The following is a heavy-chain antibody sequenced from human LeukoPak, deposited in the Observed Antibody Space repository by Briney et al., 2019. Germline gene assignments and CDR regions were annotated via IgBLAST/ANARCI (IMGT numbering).Heavy chain of an antibody. Sequence: GGSLRLSCEASGFIFNNVWMSWVRQAPGKGLEWVGRIKSITDGGTTDYAAPVRGRFTISRDNAKNSLYLQMNSLRAEDTAVYYCARSKIPGYWGQGTLVTVSS. D-gene: IGHD2-21*01. J-gene: IGHJ4*02. CDR2: IKSITDGGTT. CDR3: ARSKIPGY. V-gene: IGHV3-15*01. CDR1: GFIFNNVW.